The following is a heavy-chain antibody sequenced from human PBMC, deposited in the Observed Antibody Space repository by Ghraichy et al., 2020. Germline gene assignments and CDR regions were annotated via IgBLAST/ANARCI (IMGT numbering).Heavy chain of an antibody. CDR1: GYTSTSYG. CDR3: AKDRDQWDLSYFDY. J-gene: IGHJ4*02. Sequence: ASVKVSCKASGYTSTSYGISWVRQAPGQGLEWMGWIGAQRGNTNYAQKFQGRVTMTTDTSTTTAYMELRSLRSDDTAVYYCAKDRDQWDLSYFDYWGQGVLVTVSS. CDR2: IGAQRGNT. V-gene: IGHV1-18*01. D-gene: IGHD1-26*01.